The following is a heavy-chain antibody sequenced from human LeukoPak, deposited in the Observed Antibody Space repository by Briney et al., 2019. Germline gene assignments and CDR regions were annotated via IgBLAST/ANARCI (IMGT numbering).Heavy chain of an antibody. CDR3: AKDPIYDFWSGYYSYFDY. D-gene: IGHD3-3*01. CDR2: ISGSGGST. CDR1: GFTFDDYA. J-gene: IGHJ4*02. V-gene: IGHV3-23*01. Sequence: PGRSLRLSCAASGFTFDDYAMHWVRQAPGKGLEWVSAISGSGGSTYYADSVKGRFTISRDNSKNTLYLQMNSLRAEDTAVYYCAKDPIYDFWSGYYSYFDYWGQGTLVTVSS.